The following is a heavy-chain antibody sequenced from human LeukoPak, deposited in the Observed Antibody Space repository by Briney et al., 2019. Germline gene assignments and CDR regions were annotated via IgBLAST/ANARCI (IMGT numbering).Heavy chain of an antibody. V-gene: IGHV3-48*01. CDR3: AKDGGTHLDH. J-gene: IGHJ4*02. CDR1: GFTFRTSG. CDR2: ISSSGTTI. Sequence: GGSLRLPCAASGFTFRTSGMNWVRQAPGKGLEWASYISSSGTTISYAQSVKGRFTITRDNAQNSLTLHMNTLRADDTAVYYCAKDGGTHLDHWGQGTLVTVSS. D-gene: IGHD1-26*01.